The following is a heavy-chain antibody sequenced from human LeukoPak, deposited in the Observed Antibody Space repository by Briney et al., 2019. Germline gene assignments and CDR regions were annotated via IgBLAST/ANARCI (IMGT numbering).Heavy chain of an antibody. Sequence: GGSLRLSCAASGFTFSSYAMSWVRQAPGKGLEWVSAISGSGGSTYYADSVKGRFTISRDNSKNTLYLQMNSLRAEDTAVYYCATDLGIAAAGTPGYWGQGTLVTVSS. CDR2: ISGSGGST. CDR1: GFTFSSYA. V-gene: IGHV3-23*01. D-gene: IGHD6-13*01. CDR3: ATDLGIAAAGTPGY. J-gene: IGHJ4*02.